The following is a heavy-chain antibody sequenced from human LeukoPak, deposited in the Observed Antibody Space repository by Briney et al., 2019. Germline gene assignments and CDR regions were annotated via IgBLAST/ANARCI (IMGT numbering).Heavy chain of an antibody. D-gene: IGHD6-13*01. CDR3: ARGSPGSSWYTSLWFDP. CDR1: GGSISSGGYY. Sequence: SETLSLTCTVSGGSISSGGYYWSWIRQHPRKGLEWIGYTYHSGYTYYNPSLKSRVTISVDTSKNQFSLKLSSVTAADTAVYYCARGSPGSSWYTSLWFDPWGQGTLVTVSS. J-gene: IGHJ5*02. CDR2: TYHSGYT. V-gene: IGHV4-31*03.